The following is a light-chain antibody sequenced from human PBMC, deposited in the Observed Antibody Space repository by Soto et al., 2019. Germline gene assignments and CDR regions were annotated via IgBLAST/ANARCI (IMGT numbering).Light chain of an antibody. CDR2: KAS. V-gene: IGKV1-5*03. CDR3: QQYNSDWT. Sequence: DIQMTQSPSTLSASVGDTVTFTCRASQSISSWLAWYQQKPGKAPKLLIYKASNLESGVPSRFSGSGSGTEFTLTISSLQPDDFATYYCQQYNSDWTFGQGTKVEIK. J-gene: IGKJ1*01. CDR1: QSISSW.